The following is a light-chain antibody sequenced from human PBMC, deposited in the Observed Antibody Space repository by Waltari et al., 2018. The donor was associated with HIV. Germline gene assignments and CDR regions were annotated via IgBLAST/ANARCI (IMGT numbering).Light chain of an antibody. CDR1: QDITSW. CDR2: KAS. Sequence: DIHMTQSPSTLSAFVGDRVTITCRASQDITSWLAWYQQKPGKAPKLLIRKASVLESGVSSRFSGSGSGTEFTLIIDSLEPDDFATYYCQQYNRDPYFGQGTRLEMK. CDR3: QQYNRDPY. V-gene: IGKV1-5*03. J-gene: IGKJ5*01.